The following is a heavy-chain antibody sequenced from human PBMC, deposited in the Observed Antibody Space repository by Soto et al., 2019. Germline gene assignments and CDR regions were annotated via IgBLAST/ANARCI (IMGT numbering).Heavy chain of an antibody. D-gene: IGHD1-7*01. CDR1: GFTFSNYG. J-gene: IGHJ6*02. CDR3: AKDWGITGTTSAYYYGMDV. Sequence: QVQLVESGGGVVQAGRSLRLSCAASGFTFSNYGMHWVRQAPGKGLEWVAVISYDGINKYYADSVKGRFTISRDNSKKTLYLQMNSLRAEDTAVYYCAKDWGITGTTSAYYYGMDVWGHVTKVTVSS. V-gene: IGHV3-30*18. CDR2: ISYDGINK.